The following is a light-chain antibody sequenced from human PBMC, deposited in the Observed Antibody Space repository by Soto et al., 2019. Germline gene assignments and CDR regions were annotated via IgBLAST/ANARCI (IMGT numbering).Light chain of an antibody. CDR3: QSYDTNTVV. Sequence: NFMLTQPHSVSESPGKTVTISCTRSSGSIGSNSVQWYRQRPGSAPTIVIYEDDQRPSGVPNRFAGSIDRSSNSASLTISELQTEDEADYYCQSYDTNTVVFGGGTKVTVL. CDR2: EDD. V-gene: IGLV6-57*04. CDR1: SGSIGSNS. J-gene: IGLJ2*01.